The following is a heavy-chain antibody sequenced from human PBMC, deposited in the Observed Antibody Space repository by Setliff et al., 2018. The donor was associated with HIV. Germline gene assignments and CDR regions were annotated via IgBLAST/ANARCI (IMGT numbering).Heavy chain of an antibody. J-gene: IGHJ4*02. CDR3: ARGGGLKPFGYQLDY. Sequence: HPGGSLRLSCAASGFTFSFYTMNWVRQAPGKGLEWVAKINQDESDKNYVDSVKGRFTISRDNAKNSLYLQMNSLRSDDTAVYYCARGGGLKPFGYQLDYWGQGTLVTVSS. CDR2: INQDESDK. D-gene: IGHD2-2*01. V-gene: IGHV3-7*03. CDR1: GFTFSFYT.